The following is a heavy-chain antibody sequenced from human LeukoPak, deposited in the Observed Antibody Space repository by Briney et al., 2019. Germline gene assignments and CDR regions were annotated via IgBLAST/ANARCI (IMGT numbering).Heavy chain of an antibody. J-gene: IGHJ4*02. CDR2: ISGSGGST. V-gene: IGHV3-23*01. CDR3: AKDANYYGSGSFSFDY. Sequence: GGSLRLSCAASGFTFSSYAMSWVRQAPGKGLEWVSGISGSGGSTYYADSVKGRFTISRDNSKNTLYLQMNRLRAEDTAVYYCAKDANYYGSGSFSFDYWGQGTLVTVSS. D-gene: IGHD3-10*01. CDR1: GFTFSSYA.